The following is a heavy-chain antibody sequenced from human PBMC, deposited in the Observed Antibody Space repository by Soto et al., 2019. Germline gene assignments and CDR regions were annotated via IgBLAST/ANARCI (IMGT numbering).Heavy chain of an antibody. CDR3: ARDILMGSIFGVVKGYYYYGMDV. Sequence: SETLSLTCTLSGDPITSGGFYWTWIRQHPAKGLEWIGYIYYSGSTNYNPSLKSRVTISVDTSKNQFSLKLSSVTAADTAVYYCARDILMGSIFGVVKGYYYYGMDVWGQGTTVTVSS. V-gene: IGHV4-61*08. CDR1: GDPITSGGFY. CDR2: IYYSGST. D-gene: IGHD3-3*01. J-gene: IGHJ6*02.